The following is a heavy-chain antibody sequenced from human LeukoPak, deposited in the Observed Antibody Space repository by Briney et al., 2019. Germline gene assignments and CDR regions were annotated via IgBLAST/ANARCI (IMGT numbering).Heavy chain of an antibody. J-gene: IGHJ4*02. V-gene: IGHV4-34*01. CDR3: ARAKPDPQYYFDY. CDR1: GGSFSGYY. Sequence: SETLSLTCAVYGGSFSGYYWGWIRQPPGKGLEWIGEINHSGSTNYNPSLKSRVTISVDTSKNQFSLKLSSVTAADTAVYYCARAKPDPQYYFDYWGQGTLVTVSS. CDR2: INHSGST.